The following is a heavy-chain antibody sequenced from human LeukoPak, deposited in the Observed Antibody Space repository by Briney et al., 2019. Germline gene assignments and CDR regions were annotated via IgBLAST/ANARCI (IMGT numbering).Heavy chain of an antibody. CDR3: ARQRVGATDMAPFDY. CDR2: IYTSGST. D-gene: IGHD1-26*01. CDR1: GGSISSYY. J-gene: IGHJ4*02. V-gene: IGHV4-4*09. Sequence: SETLSLTCTVSGGSISSYYWSWIRQPPGKGLEWIGYIYTSGSTNYNPSLKSRVTISVDTSKNQFSLKLSSVTAADTAVYYCARQRVGATDMAPFDYWGQGTLVTVSS.